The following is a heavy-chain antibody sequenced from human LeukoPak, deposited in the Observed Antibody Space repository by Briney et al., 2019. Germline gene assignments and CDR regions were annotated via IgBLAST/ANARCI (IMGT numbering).Heavy chain of an antibody. D-gene: IGHD1-1*01. CDR3: ARDLTGTGDY. CDR2: ISSDGSNK. CDR1: GFTFSNYV. J-gene: IGHJ4*02. V-gene: IGHV3-30-3*01. Sequence: GGSLRLSCAASGFTFSNYVMHWVRQAPGKGLEWVAFISSDGSNKYYADSAKGRFTISRDNPKNTLYLQMNSLRAEDTAVYHCARDLTGTGDYWGQGTPVTVSS.